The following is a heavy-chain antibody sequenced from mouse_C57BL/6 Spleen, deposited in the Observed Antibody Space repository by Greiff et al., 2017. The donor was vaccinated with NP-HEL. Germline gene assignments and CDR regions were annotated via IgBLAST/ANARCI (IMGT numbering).Heavy chain of an antibody. J-gene: IGHJ4*01. CDR2: IHHNSGST. CDR1: GYTFTSYW. D-gene: IGHD2-5*01. Sequence: QVQLQQPGAELVKPGASVKLSCKASGYTFTSYWMHWVKQRPGQGLEWIGMIHHNSGSTNYNEKFKSKATLTVDKSSSTAYMQLCSLTSEDSAVYYCARVAYSKGYAMDYWGQGASVTVSS. CDR3: ARVAYSKGYAMDY. V-gene: IGHV1-64*01.